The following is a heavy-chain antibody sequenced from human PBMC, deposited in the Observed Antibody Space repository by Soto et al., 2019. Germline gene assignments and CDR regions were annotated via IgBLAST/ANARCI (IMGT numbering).Heavy chain of an antibody. CDR2: IIPILGIA. CDR1: GGTFSSYT. V-gene: IGHV1-69*02. D-gene: IGHD3-10*01. Sequence: SVKVSCKASGGTFSSYTISWVRQAPGQGLEWMGRIIPILGIANYAQKFQGRVTITADKSTSTAYMELSSLRSEDTAVYYCANLRGSGSYYRGPYRAFDIWGQGTMVTVSS. CDR3: ANLRGSGSYYRGPYRAFDI. J-gene: IGHJ3*02.